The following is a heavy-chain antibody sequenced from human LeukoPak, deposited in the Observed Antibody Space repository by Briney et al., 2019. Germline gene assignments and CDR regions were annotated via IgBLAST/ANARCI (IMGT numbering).Heavy chain of an antibody. D-gene: IGHD3-22*01. V-gene: IGHV3-7*03. CDR3: AKEYYYDFPWGLAY. Sequence: PGGSLRLSCAASGFTFTTYYMSWVRQAPGKGLEWVANMNQDGSEKYYLDSVKGRFTISRDNAKNSLYLQMNSLRAEDTALYYCAKEYYYDFPWGLAYWGQGTLVTVSS. J-gene: IGHJ4*02. CDR1: GFTFTTYY. CDR2: MNQDGSEK.